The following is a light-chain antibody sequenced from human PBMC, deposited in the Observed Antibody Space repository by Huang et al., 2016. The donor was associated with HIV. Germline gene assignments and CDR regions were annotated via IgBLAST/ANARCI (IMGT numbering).Light chain of an antibody. CDR3: QQPNSFPST. Sequence: DIQLTQSPSSVSASVGDRVTITCRASPGINNWLAWYQQKPGKAPKLLIYDASPLQSGVPSRFSGSGSGTNFTLTINSLQPEDFGTYYCQQPNSFPSTFGQGTRLEIK. CDR1: PGINNW. J-gene: IGKJ5*01. V-gene: IGKV1-12*02. CDR2: DAS.